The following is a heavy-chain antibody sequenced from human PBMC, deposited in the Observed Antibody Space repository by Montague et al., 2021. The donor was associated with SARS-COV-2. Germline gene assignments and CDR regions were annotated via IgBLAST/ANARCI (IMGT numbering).Heavy chain of an antibody. V-gene: IGHV3-23*01. CDR3: AKDRQLVGDDAFDI. D-gene: IGHD6-13*01. Sequence: SRRLSFAASGFTFNSYAMSWVRQAPGKGLEWVSTISISDGNTYYADSVKGRFTISRDKSKNTLYLQMNSLRAEDTAVYYCAKDRQLVGDDAFDIWGQGTMVTVSS. CDR2: ISISDGNT. J-gene: IGHJ3*02. CDR1: GFTFNSYA.